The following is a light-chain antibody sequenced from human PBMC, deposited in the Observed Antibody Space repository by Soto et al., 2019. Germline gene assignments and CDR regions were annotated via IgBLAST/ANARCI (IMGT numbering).Light chain of an antibody. Sequence: QSVLTQPPSVSGAPGQRVTISCTGSSSNIGAGYDVYWYQQLPGTAPKLLVYANSNRPSGVPDRFSGSKSGTSASLAITGLQAEDEADYYCQAYDSSLSGSRVFGTGTKVTVL. CDR2: ANS. CDR1: SSNIGAGYD. J-gene: IGLJ1*01. V-gene: IGLV1-40*01. CDR3: QAYDSSLSGSRV.